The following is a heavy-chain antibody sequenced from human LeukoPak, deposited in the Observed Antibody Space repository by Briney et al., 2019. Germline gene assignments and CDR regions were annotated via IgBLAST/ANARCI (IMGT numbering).Heavy chain of an antibody. Sequence: SETLSLTCAASGYSISSGYYWGWIRQPPGKGLEWIGSIYHSGSTYYNPSLKSRVTISVDTSKNQFSLKLSSVTAADTAVYYCARDRGSSSSGDYWGQGTLVTVSS. V-gene: IGHV4-38-2*02. CDR1: GYSISSGYY. CDR2: IYHSGST. CDR3: ARDRGSSSSGDY. J-gene: IGHJ4*02. D-gene: IGHD2-15*01.